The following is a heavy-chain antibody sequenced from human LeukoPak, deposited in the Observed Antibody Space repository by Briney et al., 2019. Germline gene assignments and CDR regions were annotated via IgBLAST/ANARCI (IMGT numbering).Heavy chain of an antibody. CDR3: ATHTISGVVTYASLI. CDR1: GYTGIELS. V-gene: IGHV1-24*01. J-gene: IGHJ3*02. CDR2: FDPEDGET. D-gene: IGHD3-3*01. Sequence: ASVKVSCKLSGYTGIELSMHWVRQVPGRGLEWMGGFDPEDGETKYAQKFQGRVTMTEDTSTDTAYMELSRLTSEDTAVYYCATHTISGVVTYASLIWGRGTLVTVSS.